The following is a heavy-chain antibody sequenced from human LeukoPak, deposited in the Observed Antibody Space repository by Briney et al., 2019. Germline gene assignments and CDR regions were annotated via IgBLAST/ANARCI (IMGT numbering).Heavy chain of an antibody. CDR1: GFPFSSYA. V-gene: IGHV3-23*01. D-gene: IGHD4-17*01. CDR2: ISGSGGGT. CDR3: AKGGVYGDYYFDY. Sequence: GGSLRLSCAASGFPFSSYAMSWVRQAPGKGLEWVSVISGSGGGTYYADSVKGRFTISGDNSKNTVYLQMNSLRAEDTALYYCAKGGVYGDYYFDYWGQGTLVTVSS. J-gene: IGHJ4*02.